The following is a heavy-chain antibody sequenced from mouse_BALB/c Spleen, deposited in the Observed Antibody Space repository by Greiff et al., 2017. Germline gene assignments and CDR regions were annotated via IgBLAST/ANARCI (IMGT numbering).Heavy chain of an antibody. V-gene: IGHV1-54*01. D-gene: IGHD1-1*01. Sequence: VQLQESGAELVRPGTSVKVSCKASGYAFTNYLIEWVKPRPGQGLEWIGVINPGSGGTNYNEKFKGKATLTAAKSSSTAYMQLSSLTSDDSAVYFCAVLLRHYFDDWGQGTTLTVSS. CDR2: INPGSGGT. CDR1: GYAFTNYL. J-gene: IGHJ2*01. CDR3: AVLLRHYFDD.